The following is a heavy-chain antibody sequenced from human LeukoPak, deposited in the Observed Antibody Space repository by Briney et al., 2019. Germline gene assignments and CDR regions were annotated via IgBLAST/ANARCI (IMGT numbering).Heavy chain of an antibody. CDR1: GGTFSNYT. CDR2: IIPMFGTS. J-gene: IGHJ5*02. Sequence: GASVKVSCKASGGTFSNYTISWVRQAPGQGLEWMGRIIPMFGTSKYAQKFQGRVTITADKSTTTAYMELSSLRSEDTAVYYCARGFVGRYCSTTSCYRDGVFDTWGQGTLVTVSS. D-gene: IGHD2-2*01. CDR3: ARGFVGRYCSTTSCYRDGVFDT. V-gene: IGHV1-69*08.